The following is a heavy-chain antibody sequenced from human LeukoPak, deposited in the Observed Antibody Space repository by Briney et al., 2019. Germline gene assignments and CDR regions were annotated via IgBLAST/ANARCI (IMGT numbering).Heavy chain of an antibody. CDR1: GGSISSTNW. J-gene: IGHJ4*02. V-gene: IGHV4-4*02. Sequence: PSGTLSLICGVSGGSISSTNWWTWVRQPPGKGLEWIGEVHLDGRTNYKPSLQSRLTMSVDFSENHISLKLTSVTAADTAVYYCARGEGHGSYYFDFWGQGTLVTVSS. D-gene: IGHD1-26*01. CDR3: ARGEGHGSYYFDF. CDR2: VHLDGRT.